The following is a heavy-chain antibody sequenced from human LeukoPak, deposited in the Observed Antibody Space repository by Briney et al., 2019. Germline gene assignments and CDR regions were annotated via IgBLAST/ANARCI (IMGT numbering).Heavy chain of an antibody. CDR3: ASGIYYYGMDV. CDR2: IYSGGST. V-gene: IGHV3-53*04. CDR1: GFTFSSYA. J-gene: IGHJ6*02. Sequence: PGGSLRLSCAASGFTFSSYAMSWVRQAPGKGLEWVSVIYSGGSTYYADSVKGRFTVSRHNSKNTLYLQMNSLRAEDTAVYYCASGIYYYGMDVWGQGTTVTVSS.